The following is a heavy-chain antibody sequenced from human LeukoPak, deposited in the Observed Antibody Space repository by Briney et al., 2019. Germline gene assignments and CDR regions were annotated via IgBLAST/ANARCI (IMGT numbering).Heavy chain of an antibody. D-gene: IGHD3-16*02. CDR1: AFTFSSYE. V-gene: IGHV3-48*03. CDR2: ISGSGSTI. Sequence: GGSLRLSCAASAFTFSSYEMNWVRQAPGKGLEWVSYISGSGSTIYYADSVKGRFTISRDNAKNSLYLQMNSLRAEDTAVYYCARGRVVRFDYWGQGTLVTVSS. CDR3: ARGRVVRFDY. J-gene: IGHJ4*02.